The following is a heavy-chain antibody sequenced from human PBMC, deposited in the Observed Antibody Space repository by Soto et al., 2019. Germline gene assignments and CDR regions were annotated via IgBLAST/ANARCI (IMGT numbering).Heavy chain of an antibody. CDR2: ISSSSSYI. D-gene: IGHD1-20*01. CDR3: ARDRYTALWFDP. V-gene: IGHV3-21*01. CDR1: GFTFSSYS. J-gene: IGHJ5*02. Sequence: PGGSLRLSCAASGFTFSSYSMNWVRQAPGKGLEWVSSISSSSSYIYYADSVKGRFTISRDNAKNSLYLQMSSLRAEDTAVYYCARDRYTALWFDPWGRGTLVTVSS.